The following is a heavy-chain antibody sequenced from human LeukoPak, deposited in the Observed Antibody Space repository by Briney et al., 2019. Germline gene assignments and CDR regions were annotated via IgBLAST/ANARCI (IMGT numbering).Heavy chain of an antibody. CDR1: GFTFSSYS. D-gene: IGHD4-17*01. CDR2: ISYDGSNK. CDR3: ARTYGDYDWYFDL. J-gene: IGHJ2*01. V-gene: IGHV3-30*03. Sequence: GGSLRLSCAASGFTFSSYSMNWVRQAPGKGLEWVAVISYDGSNKYYADSVKGRFTISRDNSKNTLYLQMNSLRAEDTAAYYCARTYGDYDWYFDLWGRGTLVTVSS.